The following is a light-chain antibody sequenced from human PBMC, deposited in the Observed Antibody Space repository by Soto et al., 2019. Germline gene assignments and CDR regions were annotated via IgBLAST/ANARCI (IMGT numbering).Light chain of an antibody. CDR3: SLYASTNTCM. CDR1: SSDIGRYNL. J-gene: IGLJ3*02. Sequence: QSALTQPASVSGSPGQSITISCTGTSSDIGRYNLVSWYQQHPGKPPKLMIYEATKRPSGVSNRFSGSKSGNTASLTISGLQAEDEADYYCSLYASTNTCMCGGGTKLTVL. V-gene: IGLV2-23*01. CDR2: EAT.